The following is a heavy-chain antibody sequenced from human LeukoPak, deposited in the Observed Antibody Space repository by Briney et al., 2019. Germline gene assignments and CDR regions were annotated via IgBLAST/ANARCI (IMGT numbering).Heavy chain of an antibody. D-gene: IGHD2-8*01. CDR1: GGSFSGYY. CDR3: ARVYVGTYSFDY. V-gene: IGHV4-34*01. CDR2: INHSGST. Sequence: KPSETLSLTCAVYGGSFSGYYWSWIRQPPGKGLEWIGEINHSGSTNYNPSLKSRVTISVDTSKNQFSLKLSSVTAADTAVYYCARVYVGTYSFDYWGQGPLVTVSS. J-gene: IGHJ4*02.